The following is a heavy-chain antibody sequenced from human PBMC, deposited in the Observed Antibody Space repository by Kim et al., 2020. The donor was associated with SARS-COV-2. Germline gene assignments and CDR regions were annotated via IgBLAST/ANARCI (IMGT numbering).Heavy chain of an antibody. CDR3: ARLSSGTYSGRYFDY. V-gene: IGHV5-51*01. D-gene: IGHD1-26*01. CDR1: GYTFTNFW. J-gene: IGHJ4*02. CDR2: IYPGDSDT. Sequence: GESLKISCKGSGYTFTNFWIGWVRQMPGKGLEWMGIIYPGDSDTKYSPSFQGQVTISADRSVSTAHLQWSSLKASDTAMYYCARLSSGTYSGRYFDYWGQGTLVTVSS.